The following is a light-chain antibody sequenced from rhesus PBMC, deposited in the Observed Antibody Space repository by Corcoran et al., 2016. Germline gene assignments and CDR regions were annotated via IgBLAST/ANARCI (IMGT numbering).Light chain of an antibody. CDR2: GVS. CDR1: SSDIGGYNY. J-gene: IGLJ1*01. V-gene: IGLV2-32*02. Sequence: QAALTEPRSVSGSPGQSVTISCTGTSSDIGGYNYVSWYQQHPGTAPKVMIYGVSKRPSGVSDRFSGSKSDNTASLTISGLQAEDEADYYCSSYASSSAYIFGAGTRLTVL. CDR3: SSYASSSAYI.